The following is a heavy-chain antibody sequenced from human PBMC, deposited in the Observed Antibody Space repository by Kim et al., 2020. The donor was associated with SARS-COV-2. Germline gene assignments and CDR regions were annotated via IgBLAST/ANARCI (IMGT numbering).Heavy chain of an antibody. Sequence: SETLSLTCAVYGGSFSGYYWSWIRQLPGKGLEWIGEINHSGSTNYNPSLKSRVTISVDTSKNQFSLKLSSVTAADTAVYYCARVNQAAQVAAAGPMDVWGQGTTVTVSS. CDR2: INHSGST. V-gene: IGHV4-34*01. J-gene: IGHJ6*02. CDR1: GGSFSGYY. D-gene: IGHD6-13*01. CDR3: ARVNQAAQVAAAGPMDV.